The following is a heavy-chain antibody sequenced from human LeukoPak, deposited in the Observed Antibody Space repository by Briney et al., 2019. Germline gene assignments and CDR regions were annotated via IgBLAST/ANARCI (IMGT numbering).Heavy chain of an antibody. V-gene: IGHV3-11*01. CDR1: GFTFSDYY. CDR2: ISSSGSTI. J-gene: IGHJ6*02. Sequence: GGSLRLSCAASGFTFSDYYMSWIRQAPGKGLEWVSYISSSGSTIYYADPVEGRFTISRDNAKNSLYLQMNSLRAEDTAVYYCARVADYCSSTSCGMDVWGQGTTVTVSS. D-gene: IGHD2-2*01. CDR3: ARVADYCSSTSCGMDV.